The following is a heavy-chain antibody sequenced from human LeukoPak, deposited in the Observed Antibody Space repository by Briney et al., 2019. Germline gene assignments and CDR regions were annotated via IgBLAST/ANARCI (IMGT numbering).Heavy chain of an antibody. Sequence: GTSLRLSCEASGSTFISYLIHWVRQAPGKGLEWVALISKDGTRDWYATSVRGRFTISRDNSKNTVYLHMNSLGPEDTALYYCVRDAGTIPEVVNAHFDYWGQGTLVTVSS. CDR3: VRDAGTIPEVVNAHFDY. J-gene: IGHJ4*02. CDR1: GSTFISYL. V-gene: IGHV3-30-3*01. CDR2: ISKDGTRD. D-gene: IGHD2-15*01.